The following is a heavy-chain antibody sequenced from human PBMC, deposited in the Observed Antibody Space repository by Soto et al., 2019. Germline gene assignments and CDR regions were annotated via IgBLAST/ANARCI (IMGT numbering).Heavy chain of an antibody. J-gene: IGHJ6*02. CDR3: ARNESSNIYGMDV. CDR1: GFTFRSYS. Sequence: PGGSLRLSCAASGFTFRSYSMNWVRQAPGKGLEWVSSISSSSFSINYADSVKGRFSISRDNAQNSLHLQMNNLRAEDTAVYYCARNESSNIYGMDVWGQGTTVTVS. V-gene: IGHV3-21*01. D-gene: IGHD6-6*01. CDR2: ISSSSFSI.